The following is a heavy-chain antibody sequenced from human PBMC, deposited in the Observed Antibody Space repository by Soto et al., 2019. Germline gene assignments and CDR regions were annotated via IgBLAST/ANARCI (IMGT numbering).Heavy chain of an antibody. CDR1: GGTFSSYT. CDR3: ARKEAAAGAY. V-gene: IGHV1-69*02. D-gene: IGHD6-13*01. CDR2: IIPILGIA. Sequence: QVQLVQSGAEVKKPGSSVKVSCKASGGTFSSYTISWVRQAPGQGLEWMGRIIPILGIANYAQKFQGKVTITADKTTSTAYMELSSLRSEDTAVYDCARKEAAAGAYWGQGTLVTVSS. J-gene: IGHJ4*02.